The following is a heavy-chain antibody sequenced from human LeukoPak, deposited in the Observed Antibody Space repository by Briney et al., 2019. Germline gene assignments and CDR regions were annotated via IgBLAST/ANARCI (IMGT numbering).Heavy chain of an antibody. D-gene: IGHD1-26*01. CDR1: GYTFNDYY. CDR2: INPSGGST. Sequence: WASVKVSCKTSGYTFNDYYIHWMRQAPGQGLEWMGIINPSGGSTSYAQKFQGRVTMTRDTSTSTVYMGLSSLRSEDTAVYYCARSIGSSPDYWGQGTLVTVSS. V-gene: IGHV1-46*02. CDR3: ARSIGSSPDY. J-gene: IGHJ4*02.